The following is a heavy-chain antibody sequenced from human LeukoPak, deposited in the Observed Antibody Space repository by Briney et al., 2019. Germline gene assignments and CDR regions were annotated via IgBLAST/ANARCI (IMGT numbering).Heavy chain of an antibody. CDR3: AKGARYYGSGPGLQNLYYFDY. CDR2: ISGSGGST. Sequence: GGSQRLSCAASGFTFSSYAMSWVRQTPGNGLEWVSAISGSGGSTYYADSVKGRFTISRDNSKNTLYLQMNSLRAEDTAVYYCAKGARYYGSGPGLQNLYYFDYWGQGTLVTVSS. J-gene: IGHJ4*02. D-gene: IGHD3-10*01. CDR1: GFTFSSYA. V-gene: IGHV3-23*01.